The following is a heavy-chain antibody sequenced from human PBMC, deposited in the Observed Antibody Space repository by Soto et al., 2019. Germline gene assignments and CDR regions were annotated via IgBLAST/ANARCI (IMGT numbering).Heavy chain of an antibody. CDR2: VYYSGST. V-gene: IGHV4-31*01. CDR1: GGSISSGGYY. CDR3: ARVLPRFYGSGGRRDV. D-gene: IGHD3-10*01. J-gene: IGHJ6*02. Sequence: QVQLQESGPGLVKPSQTLSLTCTVSGGSISSGGYYWSWIRQHPGKGLEWIGYVYYSGSTYYNPSLMNPVTRSVDTSKNQCSLKLSSVTAADTAVYYCARVLPRFYGSGGRRDVWGQGTTVTVSS.